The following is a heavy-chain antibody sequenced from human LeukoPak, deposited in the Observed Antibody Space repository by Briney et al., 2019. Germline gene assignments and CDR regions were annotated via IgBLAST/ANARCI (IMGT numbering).Heavy chain of an antibody. CDR1: GDSVSSNSAT. V-gene: IGHV6-1*01. D-gene: IGHD6-13*01. Sequence: SQTLSLTCAISGDSVSSNSATWNWIRQSPSSGPEWLGRAYYRSKWYNDYAVSVTSRITINPDTSKNQFSLQLNSVTPEDTAVCYCASSLAVSSSCSPDCFDIWGQGTMVTVSS. CDR2: AYYRSKWYN. CDR3: ASSLAVSSSCSPDCFDI. J-gene: IGHJ3*02.